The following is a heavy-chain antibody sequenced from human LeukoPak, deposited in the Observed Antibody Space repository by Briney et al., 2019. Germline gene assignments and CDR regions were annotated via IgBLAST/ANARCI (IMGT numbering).Heavy chain of an antibody. CDR2: ISAYNGNT. CDR3: ARSWLLVASTRPTDY. CDR1: GYTFTSYG. J-gene: IGHJ4*02. Sequence: ASVKVSCKASGYTFTSYGISWVRQAPGQGLEWMGWISAYNGNTNYAPKLQGRLTMTTDTSTSTAYMELRSLRSDDTAIYYCARSWLLVASTRPTDYWGQGTLVTVSS. D-gene: IGHD5-12*01. V-gene: IGHV1-18*01.